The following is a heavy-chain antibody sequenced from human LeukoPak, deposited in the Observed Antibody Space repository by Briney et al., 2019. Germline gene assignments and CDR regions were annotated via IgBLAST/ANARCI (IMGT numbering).Heavy chain of an antibody. CDR3: AGYSYGLDV. J-gene: IGHJ6*02. CDR2: IYYSGST. D-gene: IGHD5-18*01. V-gene: IGHV4-59*13. CDR1: GGSFSGYY. Sequence: SETLSLTCAVYGGSFSGYYWSWIRQPPGKGLEWIGYIYYSGSTNYNPSLKSRATISVDTSKNQFSLKLSSVTAADTAVYYCAGYSYGLDVWGQGTTVTVSS.